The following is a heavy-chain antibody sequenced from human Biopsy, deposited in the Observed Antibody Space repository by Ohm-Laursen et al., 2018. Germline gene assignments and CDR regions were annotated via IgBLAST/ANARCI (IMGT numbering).Heavy chain of an antibody. J-gene: IGHJ4*02. Sequence: SLRLSCSASVFTFSASAVHWVRQASGKGLAWVGRIRSKAKSYATAYAASVTGRFTITRDDSKNTTYLQMNSLKTEDTAVYYCALEGAGFDNWGQGTLVTVSS. D-gene: IGHD3-10*01. V-gene: IGHV3-73*01. CDR2: IRSKAKSYAT. CDR1: VFTFSASA. CDR3: ALEGAGFDN.